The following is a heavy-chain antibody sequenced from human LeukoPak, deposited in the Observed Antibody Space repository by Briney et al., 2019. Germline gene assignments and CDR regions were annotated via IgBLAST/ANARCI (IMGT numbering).Heavy chain of an antibody. D-gene: IGHD4-23*01. V-gene: IGHV3-30-3*01. Sequence: GRSLRLSCAASGFTFSSYAMHWVRQARGKGLEGVADISYEGSNKYYADSVKGRFTISRDNSKNTLYLQMNSLRAEDTAVYYCARARTVVTPGYFDYWGQGTLVTVSS. J-gene: IGHJ4*02. CDR1: GFTFSSYA. CDR2: ISYEGSNK. CDR3: ARARTVVTPGYFDY.